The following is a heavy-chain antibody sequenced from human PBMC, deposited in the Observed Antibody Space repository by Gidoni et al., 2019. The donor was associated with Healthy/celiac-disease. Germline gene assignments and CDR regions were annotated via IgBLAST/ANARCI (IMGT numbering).Heavy chain of an antibody. Sequence: VQLQESGPGRVNPSQPLSLPCTVSGGPFSSGGYYWSGLRQHPGKGLEWIGYIYFSGGTYSNPSLKSRVTISVDTSKTQFSLKLSSVTAADTAVYYCARDTRPGYEGMDVWGQGTTVTVSS. CDR2: IYFSGGT. CDR3: ARDTRPGYEGMDV. V-gene: IGHV4-31*03. J-gene: IGHJ6*02. CDR1: GGPFSSGGYY. D-gene: IGHD3-3*01.